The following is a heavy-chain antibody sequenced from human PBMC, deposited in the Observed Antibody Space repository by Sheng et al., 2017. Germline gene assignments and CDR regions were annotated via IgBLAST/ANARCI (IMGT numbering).Heavy chain of an antibody. D-gene: IGHD3-22*01. CDR3: ARNYYDSSGYYYLFDY. Sequence: QVQLVESGGGVVQPGRSLRLSCAASGFTFSSYGMHWVRQAPGKGLEWVAVIWYDGSNKYYADSVKGRFTISRDNSKNTLYLQMNSLRAEDTAVYYCARNYYDSSGYYYLFDYWGQGTLVTVSS. CDR1: GFTFSSYG. V-gene: IGHV3-33*01. CDR2: IWYDGSNK. J-gene: IGHJ4*02.